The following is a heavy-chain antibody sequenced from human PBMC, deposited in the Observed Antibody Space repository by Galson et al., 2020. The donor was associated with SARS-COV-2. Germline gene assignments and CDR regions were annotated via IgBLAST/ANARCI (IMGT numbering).Heavy chain of an antibody. Sequence: SLKISCAASGFTFDDYAMHWVRQTPGKGLEWVSGISWNSCNIGYADSVKGRFTISRDNAKNSLYLQMNSLRAEDTALYYCAKEKDSFGSYFYYGMDVWGQGTTVTVSS. J-gene: IGHJ6*02. CDR1: GFTFDDYA. CDR3: AKEKDSFGSYFYYGMDV. V-gene: IGHV3-9*01. CDR2: ISWNSCNI. D-gene: IGHD5-18*01.